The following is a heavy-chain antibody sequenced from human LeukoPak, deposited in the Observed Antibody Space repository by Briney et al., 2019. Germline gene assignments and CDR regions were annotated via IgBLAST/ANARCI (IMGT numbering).Heavy chain of an antibody. D-gene: IGHD3-10*01. CDR3: AKDPTIYYGLGSYYKRDGGLY. CDR2: IRYDGSNK. Sequence: QTGGSLRLSCAASGFTFSSYGMHWVRQAPGKGLEWVAFIRYDGSNKYYADSVKGRFTISRDNSKNTLYLQMNSLRAEDTAVYYCAKDPTIYYGLGSYYKRDGGLYWGQGTLVTVSS. V-gene: IGHV3-30*02. CDR1: GFTFSSYG. J-gene: IGHJ4*02.